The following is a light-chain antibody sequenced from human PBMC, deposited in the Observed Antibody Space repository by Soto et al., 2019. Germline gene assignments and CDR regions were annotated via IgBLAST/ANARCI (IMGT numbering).Light chain of an antibody. CDR3: QQYYGTPWT. Sequence: DIVMTQSPDSLAVSLGERATINCKSSQSVLYSSNNKNYLAWYQQKPGQPPKLLIYWASTRESGVPDRLSGSGSGTDFSLTISSLQAEDVAVYYCQQYYGTPWTFGQGTKVEIK. V-gene: IGKV4-1*01. J-gene: IGKJ1*01. CDR1: QSVLYSSNNKNY. CDR2: WAS.